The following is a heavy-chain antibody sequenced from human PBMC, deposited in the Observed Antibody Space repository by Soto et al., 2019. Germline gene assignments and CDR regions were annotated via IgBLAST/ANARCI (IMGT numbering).Heavy chain of an antibody. Sequence: EVQLLESGGGLVQPGGSLRLSCAASGFTFSSYALSWVRQAPGKGLEWVSAISASGGSTYYADSVKGRFTISRDNSKNTLYMQMNSLRAEDTAVYYCAKGLGSMIVVVINWGQGILVTVSS. CDR2: ISASGGST. V-gene: IGHV3-23*01. J-gene: IGHJ4*02. CDR1: GFTFSSYA. CDR3: AKGLGSMIVVVIN. D-gene: IGHD3-22*01.